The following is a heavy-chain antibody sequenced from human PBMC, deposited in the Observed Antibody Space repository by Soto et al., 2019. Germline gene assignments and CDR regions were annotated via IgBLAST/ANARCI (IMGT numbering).Heavy chain of an antibody. CDR2: IYWDDDK. D-gene: IGHD3-10*01. Sequence: QITLKESGPTLVKPTQTLTLTCTFSGFSLSTSGVGVGWIRQPPGKALEWLALIYWDDDKGYSPSLKRRLTIPTDTSKNHVVLTMTNMHPVDTATYYCAHRRGVGMVRGVIKGYFDYWGQGTLVTVSS. CDR3: AHRRGVGMVRGVIKGYFDY. CDR1: GFSLSTSGVG. V-gene: IGHV2-5*02. J-gene: IGHJ4*02.